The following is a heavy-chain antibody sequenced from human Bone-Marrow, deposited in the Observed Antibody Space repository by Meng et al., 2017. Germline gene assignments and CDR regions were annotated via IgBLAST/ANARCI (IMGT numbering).Heavy chain of an antibody. CDR1: GFTVSSNY. D-gene: IGHD4-23*01. V-gene: IGHV3-66*02. Sequence: GGSLRLSCAASGFTVSSNYMSWVRQAPGKGLEWVSVIYSGGSTYYADSVKGRFTISRDNSKNTLYLQMNGLRAEDTAVYYCARGIYGGNSYWYFDLWGRGTLVTVSS. CDR2: IYSGGST. CDR3: ARGIYGGNSYWYFDL. J-gene: IGHJ2*01.